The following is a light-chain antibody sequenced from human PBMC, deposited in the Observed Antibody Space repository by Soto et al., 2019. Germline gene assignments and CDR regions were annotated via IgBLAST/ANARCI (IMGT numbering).Light chain of an antibody. Sequence: DIQMTQSPSSLSASVGDRVTITCRASQSISMYLNWYQHKPGEAPRLLMYGASSLQSGVPSRFSGSGSGKDFSLTISSLQPEDFAIYYCQQSYSTLRTFGQGTKVEIK. V-gene: IGKV1-39*01. CDR2: GAS. CDR1: QSISMY. CDR3: QQSYSTLRT. J-gene: IGKJ1*01.